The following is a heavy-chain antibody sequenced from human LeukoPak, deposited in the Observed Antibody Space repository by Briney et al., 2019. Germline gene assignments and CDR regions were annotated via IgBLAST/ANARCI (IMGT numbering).Heavy chain of an antibody. CDR1: GGSISSSSYY. Sequence: SETLSLTCTVSGGSISSSSYYWGWIRQPPGKGLEWIGSIYYSGSTYYNPSLKSRVTISVDTSKNQFSLKLSSVTAADTAVYYCARVTSLVAQSYYFDYWGQGTLVTVSS. V-gene: IGHV4-39*07. D-gene: IGHD2-8*02. CDR3: ARVTSLVAQSYYFDY. CDR2: IYYSGST. J-gene: IGHJ4*02.